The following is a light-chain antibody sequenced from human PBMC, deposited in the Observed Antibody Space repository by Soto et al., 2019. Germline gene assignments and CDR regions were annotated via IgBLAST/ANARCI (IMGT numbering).Light chain of an antibody. CDR2: DAS. V-gene: IGKV3-20*01. CDR3: QQYGSSPPWT. CDR1: QTVRNNY. J-gene: IGKJ1*01. Sequence: EFVLTQSPGTLSLSPVERATLSCMASQTVRNNYLAWYQQKPGQAPRLLIYDASSRATGIPDRFSGGGSGTDFTLTISRLEPEDFAVYYCQQYGSSPPWTFGQGTKVDIK.